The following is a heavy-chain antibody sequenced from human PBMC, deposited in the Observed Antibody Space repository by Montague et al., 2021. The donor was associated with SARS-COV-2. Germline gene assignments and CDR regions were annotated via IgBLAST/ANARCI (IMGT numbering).Heavy chain of an antibody. D-gene: IGHD2-8*01. CDR2: MYYSGST. CDR1: GGSTNYYY. CDR3: ARVARYCTNGVCQTYYYYGLDV. J-gene: IGHJ6*02. V-gene: IGHV4-59*01. Sequence: SETLSLTCIVSGGSTNYYYWSWIRQPPGKGLEWIGYMYYSGSTNXNPSLKSRVTMSIDRSKNQFSLKLRSVTAADTAVYYCARVARYCTNGVCQTYYYYGLDVWGQGTTVTVSS.